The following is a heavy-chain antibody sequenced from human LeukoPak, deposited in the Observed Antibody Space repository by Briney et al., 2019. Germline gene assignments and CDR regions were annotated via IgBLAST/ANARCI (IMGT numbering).Heavy chain of an antibody. CDR1: GFTFSSYG. D-gene: IGHD3-22*01. J-gene: IGHJ4*02. V-gene: IGHV3-30*03. Sequence: GGSLRLSCAASGFTFSSYGMHWVRQAPGKGLEWVAVISYDGSNKYYADSVKGRFTISRDNSKNTLYLQMNSLRAEDTAVYYCAREYYYDSSGYHPSWDYWGQGTLVTVSS. CDR3: AREYYYDSSGYHPSWDY. CDR2: ISYDGSNK.